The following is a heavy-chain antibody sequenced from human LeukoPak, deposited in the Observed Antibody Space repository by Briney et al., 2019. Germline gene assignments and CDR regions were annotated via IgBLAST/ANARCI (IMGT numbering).Heavy chain of an antibody. D-gene: IGHD2-2*01. J-gene: IGHJ6*03. V-gene: IGHV3-23*01. Sequence: GGSLRLSCAASGFTFSDYAMSWVRQAPEKGLEWVSAISGSGGSTYYADSVKGRFTISRDNSKNTLYLQMNSLRAEDTAVYYCARDQGDIVVVPAAHRGSYYYYMDVWGKGTTVTVSS. CDR1: GFTFSDYA. CDR3: ARDQGDIVVVPAAHRGSYYYYMDV. CDR2: ISGSGGST.